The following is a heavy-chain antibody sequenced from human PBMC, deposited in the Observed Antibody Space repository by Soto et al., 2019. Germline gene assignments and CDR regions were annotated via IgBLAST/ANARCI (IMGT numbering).Heavy chain of an antibody. CDR3: ALGIGRLLWFGELCCAFDI. CDR1: GGSISSSSYY. CDR2: IYYSGST. Sequence: QLQLQESGPGLVKPSETLSLTCTVSGGSISSSSYYWGWIRQPPGKGLEWIGSIYYSGSTYYNPSLKSRVTRSVDTSKHQFSLKLSSVTAADTAVYYCALGIGRLLWFGELCCAFDIWGQGTMVTVSS. D-gene: IGHD3-10*01. J-gene: IGHJ3*02. V-gene: IGHV4-39*01.